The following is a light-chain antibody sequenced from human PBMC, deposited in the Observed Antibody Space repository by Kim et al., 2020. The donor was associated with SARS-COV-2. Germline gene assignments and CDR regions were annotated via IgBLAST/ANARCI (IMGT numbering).Light chain of an antibody. V-gene: IGKV2-28*01. Sequence: DIVMTQSPLFLPVTPGEPASISCRSSQSLLHISGYKYLDWYLQKPGQSPQLLIYLGSNRASGVSDRFGGSGSGTNYTLKISRVEAGDVGIYYCMQALQTPYTFGQGAKL. CDR3: MQALQTPYT. CDR1: QSLLHISGYKY. CDR2: LGS. J-gene: IGKJ2*01.